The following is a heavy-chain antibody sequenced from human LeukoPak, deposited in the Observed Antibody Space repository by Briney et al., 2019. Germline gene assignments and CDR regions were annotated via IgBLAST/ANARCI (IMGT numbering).Heavy chain of an antibody. Sequence: GGSLRLSCAASRFTYSSYWLSWVRQAPGKGLEGVANIKQDGSEKYYVDSVKGRFTISRDNAKNSLYLQMNSLRAEDTAVYSCARVYRSSSGYCFDYWGQGTLVTVSS. CDR3: ARVYRSSSGYCFDY. V-gene: IGHV3-7*01. J-gene: IGHJ4*02. CDR2: IKQDGSEK. CDR1: RFTYSSYW. D-gene: IGHD6-6*01.